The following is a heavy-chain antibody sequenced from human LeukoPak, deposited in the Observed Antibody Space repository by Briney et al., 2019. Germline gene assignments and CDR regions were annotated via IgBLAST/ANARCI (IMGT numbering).Heavy chain of an antibody. Sequence: ASVKVSCKASGYTFTDYYMHWVRQAPEQGLEWMGWINPKSGGANSAQRFQGRVTMTRDTSISTTYMELSRLRSDDTAVYYCAREAFTTVTSATDAFDIWGQGTMVTVSS. D-gene: IGHD4-17*01. CDR2: INPKSGGA. CDR1: GYTFTDYY. J-gene: IGHJ3*02. CDR3: AREAFTTVTSATDAFDI. V-gene: IGHV1-2*02.